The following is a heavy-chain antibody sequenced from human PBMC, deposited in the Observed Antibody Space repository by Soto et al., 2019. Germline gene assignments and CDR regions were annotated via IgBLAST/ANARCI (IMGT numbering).Heavy chain of an antibody. CDR3: ARDIGFDIDY. D-gene: IGHD5-12*01. Sequence: QVQLVQSGAEVQKPGASVKVSCKTSGYTSNDFGITWVRQAPGLGLEWLGWIYSKAGTIKFAPKFQGRVIMTTDTSTSTAYMELKSMTFDDSAVYFCARDIGFDIDYWGQGTLVTVS. CDR2: IYSKAGTI. CDR1: GYTSNDFG. V-gene: IGHV1-18*01. J-gene: IGHJ4*02.